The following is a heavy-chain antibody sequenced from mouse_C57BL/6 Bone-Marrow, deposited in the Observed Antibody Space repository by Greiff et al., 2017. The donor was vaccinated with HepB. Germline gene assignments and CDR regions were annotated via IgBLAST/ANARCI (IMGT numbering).Heavy chain of an antibody. CDR2: IDPENGDT. Sequence: VQLKESGAELVRPGASVKLSCTASGFNIKDDYMHWVKQRPEQGLEWIGWIDPENGDTEYASKFQGKATITADTSSNTAYLQLSSLTSEDTAVYYCTTTPYEAYWGQGTLVTVSA. V-gene: IGHV14-4*01. D-gene: IGHD2-12*01. J-gene: IGHJ3*01. CDR3: TTTPYEAY. CDR1: GFNIKDDY.